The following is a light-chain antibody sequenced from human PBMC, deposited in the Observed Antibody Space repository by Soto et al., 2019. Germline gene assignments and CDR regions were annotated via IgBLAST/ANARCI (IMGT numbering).Light chain of an antibody. V-gene: IGLV1-40*01. CDR2: GDS. Sequence: QSVLTQPPSVSGAPGQTVTISCTGSSSNIGRGYDVHWYQQVPGSAPRLLLSGDSNRPSGVPDRFSGSRSGTSASLAITGLQAEDEADYYCSSYTSSSTPGYVFGTGTKLTVL. CDR3: SSYTSSSTPGYV. CDR1: SSNIGRGYD. J-gene: IGLJ1*01.